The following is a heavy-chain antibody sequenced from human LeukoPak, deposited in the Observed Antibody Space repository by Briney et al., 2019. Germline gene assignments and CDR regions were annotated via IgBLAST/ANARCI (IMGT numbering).Heavy chain of an antibody. V-gene: IGHV1-46*01. J-gene: IGHJ5*02. CDR2: INPSGGST. CDR3: ARDLAGYSNH. CDR1: GYTFTTHY. D-gene: IGHD6-13*01. Sequence: ASVKVSCKASGYTFTTHYMHWVRQAPGQGLEWMGIINPSGGSTSYAQKFQGRVTMTRDTSTSTVCMELVSLRSDDTAVYYCARDLAGYSNHWGQGTLVTVSS.